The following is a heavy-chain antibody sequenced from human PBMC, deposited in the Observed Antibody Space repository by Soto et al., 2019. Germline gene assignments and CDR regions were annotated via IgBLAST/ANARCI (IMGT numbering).Heavy chain of an antibody. CDR1: GASVTLSNW. CDR2: AYHSRST. CDR3: ARAPDDYGDAYDV. D-gene: IGHD4-17*01. J-gene: IGHJ3*01. Sequence: QMQLQQSGPGLVKPSGTLSLTCTVSGASVTLSNWWTWIRQSPGRGLEWIGQAYHSRSTNYNPSLEHRVTISVATSKNQFSLTLPSVTAADTAVYYCARAPDDYGDAYDVWGQGRSVTVSS. V-gene: IGHV4-4*02.